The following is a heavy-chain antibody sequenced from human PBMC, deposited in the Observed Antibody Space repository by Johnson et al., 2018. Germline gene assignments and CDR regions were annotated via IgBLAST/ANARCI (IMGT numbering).Heavy chain of an antibody. CDR1: GGSLSSATYY. CDR2: VHARGT. CDR3: VGGGGWLRHDNLDY. V-gene: IGHV4-61*02. Sequence: QEQLQESGPGLVKPSQTLTLTCSVSGGSLSSATYYWSWIRQPAGKGLEYIGRVHARGTDYNATLKSRVTISADTSKNKFSLKLNSVAAADTAVYYCVGGGGWLRHDNLDYWGQGTLVTVSS. D-gene: IGHD6-19*01. J-gene: IGHJ4*02.